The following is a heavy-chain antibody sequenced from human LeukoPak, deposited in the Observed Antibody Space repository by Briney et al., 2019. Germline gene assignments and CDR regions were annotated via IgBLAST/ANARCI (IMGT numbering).Heavy chain of an antibody. CDR2: INEDGSSV. D-gene: IGHD6-13*01. J-gene: IGHJ4*02. CDR1: GFIFSTYW. V-gene: IGHV3-74*01. Sequence: PGGSLRLSCAASGFIFSTYWMHWVRQVPGKGLVWVSRINEDGSSVNYEDSVKGRFTIFRDSAKNTVYLQMNSLRAEDTGVYYCAREDVSSWHFDYWGQGTLVTVSS. CDR3: AREDVSSWHFDY.